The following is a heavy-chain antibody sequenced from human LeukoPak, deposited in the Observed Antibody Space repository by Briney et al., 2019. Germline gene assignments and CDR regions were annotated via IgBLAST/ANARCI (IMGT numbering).Heavy chain of an antibody. J-gene: IGHJ4*02. CDR1: GGSFSGYY. CDR2: INHSGST. D-gene: IGHD6-13*01. Sequence: PSETLSLTCAVYGGSFSGYYWSWIRQPPGKGLEWIGEINHSGSTNYNPSLKSRVTISVDTSKNQFSLKLSSVTAADTAVYYCARGWSGSIAAAGTSMFDYWGQGTLVTVSS. CDR3: ARGWSGSIAAAGTSMFDY. V-gene: IGHV4-34*01.